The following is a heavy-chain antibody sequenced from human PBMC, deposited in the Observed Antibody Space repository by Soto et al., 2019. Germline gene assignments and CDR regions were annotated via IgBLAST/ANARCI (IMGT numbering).Heavy chain of an antibody. CDR1: GFTFISYG. CDR3: ARDSNYDSSGYRTDD. J-gene: IGHJ4*02. CDR2: IWYDGSNK. V-gene: IGHV3-33*01. Sequence: GGSLILSCAASGFTFISYGMHWVRQAPGKGLEWVAVIWYDGSNKYYADSVKGRFTISRDNSKNTLYLQMNSLRAEDTAVYYCARDSNYDSSGYRTDDWGQGTLVTVSS. D-gene: IGHD3-22*01.